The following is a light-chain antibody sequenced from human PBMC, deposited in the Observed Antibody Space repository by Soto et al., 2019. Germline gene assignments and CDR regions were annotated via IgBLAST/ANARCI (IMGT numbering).Light chain of an antibody. CDR1: QSVSSS. V-gene: IGKV3D-15*01. J-gene: IGKJ5*01. Sequence: EIVMTQSPATLSVSPGERATLSCRASQSVSSSRLAWYRQKPGQAPRLLIYYISTRATGIPARFSGSGSGTEFTLTINSLQSEDSAVYYCQQHNQWPITFGQGTRLEI. CDR2: YIS. CDR3: QQHNQWPIT.